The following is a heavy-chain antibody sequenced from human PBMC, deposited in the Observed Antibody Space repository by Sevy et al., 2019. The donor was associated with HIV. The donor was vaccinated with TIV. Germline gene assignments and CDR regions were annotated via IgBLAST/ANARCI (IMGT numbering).Heavy chain of an antibody. CDR2: IDSRSSNI. V-gene: IGHV3-48*01. CDR1: GFTFSSYS. Sequence: GVLRLSCAASGFTFSSYSMNWVRQAPGKGLEWLSYIDSRSSNIYYADSVKGRFTVSRDNAKNSLYVQMNSLRGEDTAVYYCAREGGYTDQGMDVWGQGTTVTVSS. D-gene: IGHD5-12*01. CDR3: AREGGYTDQGMDV. J-gene: IGHJ6*02.